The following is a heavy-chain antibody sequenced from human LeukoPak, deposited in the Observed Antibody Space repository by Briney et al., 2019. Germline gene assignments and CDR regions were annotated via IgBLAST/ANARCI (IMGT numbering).Heavy chain of an antibody. CDR2: INHSGST. V-gene: IGHV4-34*01. Sequence: SETLSLTSAVYVGSFSVYYWSWIPQPPGKGLKGIGEINHSGSTNYNPSLKSRVTISVDTSKNQFSLKLSSVTAADTAVYYCARCPNTISLGWFDPWGQGTLVTVSS. CDR1: VGSFSVYY. D-gene: IGHD3-3*01. J-gene: IGHJ5*02. CDR3: ARCPNTISLGWFDP.